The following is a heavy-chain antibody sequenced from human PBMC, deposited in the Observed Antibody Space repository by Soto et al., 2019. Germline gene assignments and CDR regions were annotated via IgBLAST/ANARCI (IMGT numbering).Heavy chain of an antibody. CDR2: IYWDDDN. CDR1: GFSLSTSGVG. V-gene: IGHV2-5*02. CDR3: AHSLIPNWGSRGAFDY. Sequence: QITLKESGPTLVKPTQTLTLTCTFSGFSLSTSGVGVGWIRQPPGKALEWLALIYWDDDNRYSPSLKSRLTITKDTSKNQVVLTMTNMDPVDTATYYCAHSLIPNWGSRGAFDYWGQGTLVTVSS. J-gene: IGHJ4*02. D-gene: IGHD7-27*01.